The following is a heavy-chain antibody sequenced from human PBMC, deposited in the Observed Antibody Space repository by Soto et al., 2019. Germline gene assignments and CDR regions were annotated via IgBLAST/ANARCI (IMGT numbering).Heavy chain of an antibody. D-gene: IGHD1-1*01. CDR3: ARDKITGRFDY. Sequence: PSETLSFTCAVYGGSFSGYYWTWIRQPPGTGLEWIGEINHSGSTNYNPSLKSRVTISVDTSKNQFSLKLTSVTAADTAVYYCARDKITGRFDYWGQGTLVTVSS. CDR2: INHSGST. CDR1: GGSFSGYY. J-gene: IGHJ4*02. V-gene: IGHV4-34*01.